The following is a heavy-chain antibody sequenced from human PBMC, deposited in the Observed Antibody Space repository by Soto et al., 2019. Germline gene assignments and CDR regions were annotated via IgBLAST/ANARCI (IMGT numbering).Heavy chain of an antibody. CDR3: ASPYCSGGSCYLTEYFQH. D-gene: IGHD2-15*01. CDR1: GFSFSYYA. J-gene: IGHJ1*01. Sequence: DSGGGVVQPGRSLRLSCAASGFSFSYYAMHWVRQAPGKGLEWVAVIAYDASKKYYADSVKGRFTISRDNSKNTLYLQMNSLRDEDTAVYYCASPYCSGGSCYLTEYFQHWGQGTLVTVSS. V-gene: IGHV3-30*03. CDR2: IAYDASKK.